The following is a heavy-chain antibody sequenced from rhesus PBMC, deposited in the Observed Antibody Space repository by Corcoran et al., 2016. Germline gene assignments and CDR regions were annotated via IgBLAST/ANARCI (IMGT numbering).Heavy chain of an antibody. J-gene: IGHJ6*01. Sequence: QVQLQESGPGLVKPSETLSLTCAVSGASLSSYWWSWIRQPPGKGLEWIGEINGNSCSTYYNPSLKSRGTISKDTSKNQFSLRLTSVTAADTAVYYCARQGYTDHLGGLDSWGQGVVVTVSS. CDR3: ARQGYTDHLGGLDS. CDR2: INGNSCST. CDR1: GASLSSYW. V-gene: IGHV4-80*01. D-gene: IGHD2-39*02.